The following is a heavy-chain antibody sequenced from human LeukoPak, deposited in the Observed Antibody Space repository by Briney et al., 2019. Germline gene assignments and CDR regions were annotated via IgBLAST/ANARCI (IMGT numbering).Heavy chain of an antibody. D-gene: IGHD3-10*01. CDR2: INHSGST. Sequence: SETLSLTCAVYGGSFSGYYWSWLRQPPGKGLEWIGEINHSGSTNYNPSLKSRVTISVDTSKNQFSLKLSSVTAADTAVYYCARGQRLWFGELFDLIPPDDYWGQGTLVTVSS. CDR3: ARGQRLWFGELFDLIPPDDY. CDR1: GGSFSGYY. J-gene: IGHJ4*02. V-gene: IGHV4-34*01.